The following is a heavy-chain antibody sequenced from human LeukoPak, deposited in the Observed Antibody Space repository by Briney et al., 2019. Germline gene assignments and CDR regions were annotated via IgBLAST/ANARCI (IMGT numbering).Heavy chain of an antibody. V-gene: IGHV1-24*01. CDR1: GYTLTELS. CDR3: ATVDYGDYRYFDY. J-gene: IGHJ4*02. Sequence: ASVKVSCKVSGYTLTELSMHWVRQAPGKGLEWMGGFDPEDGETIYAQEFQGRVTMTEDTSTDTAYMELSSLRSEDTAVYYCATVDYGDYRYFDYWGQGTLVTVSS. D-gene: IGHD4-17*01. CDR2: FDPEDGET.